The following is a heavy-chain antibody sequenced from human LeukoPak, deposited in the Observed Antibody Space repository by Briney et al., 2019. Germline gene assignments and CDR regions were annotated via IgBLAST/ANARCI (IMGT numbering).Heavy chain of an antibody. V-gene: IGHV3-23*01. D-gene: IGHD3-3*01. Sequence: QPGGSLRLSCAASRFTFSNYAMCWVRQAPGKGLEWFSAISKSGSTYYADSVKGRFTISRDNSRNTLYLQMDSLRADDTAVYYCAKAWTGFGGDVWGQGTTVTVSS. CDR1: RFTFSNYA. CDR2: ISKSGST. CDR3: AKAWTGFGGDV. J-gene: IGHJ6*02.